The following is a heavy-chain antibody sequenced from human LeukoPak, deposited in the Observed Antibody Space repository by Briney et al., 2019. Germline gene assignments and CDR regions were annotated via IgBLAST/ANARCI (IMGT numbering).Heavy chain of an antibody. Sequence: LETLSLTCTVSGASVSSASYWTWIRQPPGKGVEWIAHIYNGVNTYYNPSPKSRVNISVDTSKNQFSLRLNSVTAADTAVYYCARSRAFNSGAFDPWGQGSLVTVSS. CDR1: GASVSSASY. CDR2: IYNGVNT. CDR3: ARSRAFNSGAFDP. V-gene: IGHV4-61*01. D-gene: IGHD1-26*01. J-gene: IGHJ5*02.